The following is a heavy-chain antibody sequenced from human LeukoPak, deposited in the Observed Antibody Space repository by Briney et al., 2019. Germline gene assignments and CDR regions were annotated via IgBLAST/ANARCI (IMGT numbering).Heavy chain of an antibody. D-gene: IGHD5-12*01. CDR1: GYTFTSYG. J-gene: IGHJ3*02. Sequence: ASVKVSCKASGYTFTSYGISWVRQAPGQGLEWMGWTSAYNGNTNYAQKLQGRVTMTTEASTSTAYMELRSLRSDATAVYYCARGGATIGVFDAFDIWGQGTMVTVSS. V-gene: IGHV1-18*01. CDR2: TSAYNGNT. CDR3: ARGGATIGVFDAFDI.